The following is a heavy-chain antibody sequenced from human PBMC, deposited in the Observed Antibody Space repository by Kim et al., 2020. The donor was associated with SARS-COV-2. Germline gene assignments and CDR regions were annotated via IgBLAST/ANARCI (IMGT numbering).Heavy chain of an antibody. Sequence: ASVKVSCKASGYTFTSYGISWVRQAPGQGLEWMGWISAYNGNTNYAQKLQGRVTMTTDTSTSTAYMELRSLRSDDTAVYYCARAHYDILTGYYTRRPYYYYGMDVWGQGTTVTVSS. J-gene: IGHJ6*02. CDR3: ARAHYDILTGYYTRRPYYYYGMDV. CDR1: GYTFTSYG. CDR2: ISAYNGNT. V-gene: IGHV1-18*01. D-gene: IGHD3-9*01.